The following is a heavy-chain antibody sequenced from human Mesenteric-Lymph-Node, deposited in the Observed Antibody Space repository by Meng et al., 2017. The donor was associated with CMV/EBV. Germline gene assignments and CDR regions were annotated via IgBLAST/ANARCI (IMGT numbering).Heavy chain of an antibody. J-gene: IGHJ1*01. D-gene: IGHD2-2*01. CDR3: ARSYCSSSSCYEGEEYFQH. V-gene: IGHV1-2*06. Sequence: GSYMPGGRQAPGQGLEWMGRINPSSGGTNYAQKFQGRVTMTRDTSISTAYMELSRLRSDDTAVYYCARSYCSSSSCYEGEEYFQHWGQGTLVTVSS. CDR1: GSY. CDR2: INPSSGGT.